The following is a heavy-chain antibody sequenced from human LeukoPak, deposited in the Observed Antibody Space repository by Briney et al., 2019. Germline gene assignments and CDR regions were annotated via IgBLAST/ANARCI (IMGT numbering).Heavy chain of an antibody. CDR2: INPNSGGT. CDR3: ARDAPPST. J-gene: IGHJ4*02. D-gene: IGHD1-14*01. Sequence: ASVKVSCKSSGYTFTDYFIHCVRQAPGQGLEWMGWINPNSGGTNYAQKFQGRVTMTRDTSISTAYMELSRLRSDDTAMYYYARDAPPSTWGQGTLVTVSS. V-gene: IGHV1-2*02. CDR1: GYTFTDYF.